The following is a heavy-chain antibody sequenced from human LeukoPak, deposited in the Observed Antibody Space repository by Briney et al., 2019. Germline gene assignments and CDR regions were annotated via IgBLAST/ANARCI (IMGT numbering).Heavy chain of an antibody. Sequence: GESLKISCKGSGYSFTNNWIGWVRQMPGKGLEWVGIIHPGSSETRYSPSFQGQVTVSVDKSISSAFLQWSSLKASDTAMYYCARQWGYSGYVDAFDIWGHGTMVTVSS. V-gene: IGHV5-51*01. D-gene: IGHD5-12*01. J-gene: IGHJ3*02. CDR1: GYSFTNNW. CDR3: ARQWGYSGYVDAFDI. CDR2: IHPGSSET.